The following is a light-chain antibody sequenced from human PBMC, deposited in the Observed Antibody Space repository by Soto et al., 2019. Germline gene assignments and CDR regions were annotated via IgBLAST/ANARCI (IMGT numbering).Light chain of an antibody. CDR3: QQYNERPPWT. CDR1: LTMNNN. V-gene: IGKV3-15*01. CDR2: GAS. J-gene: IGKJ1*01. Sequence: IVMTQSPATLSVSPGESVTLSCRASLTMNNNIAWYQHKPGQAPRLLIFGASSRATGVPGRFSGSGFGTEFTLSISSLQSEDFAVHYCQQYNERPPWTFGQGTTVEMK.